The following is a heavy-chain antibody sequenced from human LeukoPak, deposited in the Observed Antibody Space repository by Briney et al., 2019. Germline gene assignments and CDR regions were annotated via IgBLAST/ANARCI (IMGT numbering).Heavy chain of an antibody. V-gene: IGHV3-9*01. CDR3: AKGIRGATIRDGMDV. CDR2: ISWISDSI. CDR1: GFTFDGYA. Sequence: GGSLRLSCAASGFTFDGYAMHWVRQAPGKGLEWVSGISWISDSIDYADSVKGRFTISRDNAKNSLYLQMNSLRAEDTALYYCAKGIRGATIRDGMDVWGQGTTVTVSS. J-gene: IGHJ6*02. D-gene: IGHD5-12*01.